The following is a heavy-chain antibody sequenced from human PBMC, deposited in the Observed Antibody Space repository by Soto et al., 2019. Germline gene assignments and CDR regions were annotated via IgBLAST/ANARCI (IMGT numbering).Heavy chain of an antibody. CDR2: IYYGGST. D-gene: IGHD3-16*01. CDR3: ARELSTSSYGMDV. Sequence: PSETLSLTCTVSGGSISSGDYYWSWIRQPPGKGLEWIGYIYYGGSTYYNPSLKSRVTISVDTSKNQFSLKLSSVTAADTAVYYCARELSTSSYGMDVWGQGTTVTVSS. V-gene: IGHV4-30-4*01. CDR1: GGSISSGDYY. J-gene: IGHJ6*02.